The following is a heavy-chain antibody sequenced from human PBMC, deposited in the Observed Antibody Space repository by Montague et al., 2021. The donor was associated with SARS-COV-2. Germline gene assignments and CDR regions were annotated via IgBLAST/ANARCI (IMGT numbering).Heavy chain of an antibody. V-gene: IGHV4-34*01. CDR3: AGGSGCSGGSCYSEWDPYYYYGMDV. CDR1: GGSFSGYY. J-gene: IGHJ6*02. Sequence: SETLSLTCAVYGGSFSGYYWSWIRQPPGKGLEWIGGINHSGSTNYNPSLKSRVTISVDTSKNQFSLKLSSVTAADTAVYYCAGGSGCSGGSCYSEWDPYYYYGMDVWGQGTTVTVSS. CDR2: INHSGST. D-gene: IGHD2-15*01.